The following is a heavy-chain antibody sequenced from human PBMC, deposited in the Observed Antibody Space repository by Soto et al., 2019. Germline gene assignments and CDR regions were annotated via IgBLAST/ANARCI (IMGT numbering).Heavy chain of an antibody. CDR2: IYPGDSDT. V-gene: IGHV5-51*01. Sequence: PGESLKISCKGSGYRVDSYWIGWVRQMPGSGLEWMGIIYPGDSDTRYSPSLQGQVTISADKSIGPASLRWSSLRASATAMYSCDTWRASPAGGMDVWGQRTT. J-gene: IGHJ6*02. CDR1: GYRVDSYW. CDR3: DTWRASPAGGMDV. D-gene: IGHD2-21*01.